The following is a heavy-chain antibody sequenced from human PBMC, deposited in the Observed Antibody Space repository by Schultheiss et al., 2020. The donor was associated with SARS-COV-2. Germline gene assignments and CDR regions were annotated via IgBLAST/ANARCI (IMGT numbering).Heavy chain of an antibody. CDR2: IYYSGST. V-gene: IGHV4-59*12. CDR3: ASDSTSDDSFGV. CDR1: GGSISSYY. J-gene: IGHJ3*01. Sequence: SQTLSLTCTVSGGSISSYYWSWIRQPPGKGLEWIGSIYYSGSTNYNPSLKSRVTISVDTSKNQFSLKLNSVTAADTAVYYCASDSTSDDSFGVWGRGTMVTVSS.